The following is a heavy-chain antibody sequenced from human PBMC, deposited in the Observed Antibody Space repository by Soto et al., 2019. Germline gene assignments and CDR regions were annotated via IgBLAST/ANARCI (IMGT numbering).Heavy chain of an antibody. D-gene: IGHD4-17*01. CDR2: ISYDGSNK. V-gene: IGHV3-30*18. CDR1: GFTCSSYG. CDR3: AKDAVGYGGNSAGY. Sequence: QVQLVESGGGVVQPGRSLRLSCAASGFTCSSYGMHWVRQAPGKGLEWVAVISYDGSNKYYADSVKGRFTISRDNSKNTLYLQMNSLRAEDTAVYYCAKDAVGYGGNSAGYWGQGTLVTVSS. J-gene: IGHJ4*02.